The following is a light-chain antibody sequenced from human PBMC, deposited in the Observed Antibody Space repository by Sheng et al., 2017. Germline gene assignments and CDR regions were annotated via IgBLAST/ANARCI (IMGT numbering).Light chain of an antibody. V-gene: IGKV1-39*01. J-gene: IGKJ4*01. Sequence: QMTQSPSSLSASVGDRVTITCRSSQSVRSYLNWYQQKPGKAPKLLIYGAFSLQSGVPSRFSGSGSGTDFTLTISSLQPEDFAIYYCQQTNSFPLTFGGGTKVEIK. CDR1: QSVRSY. CDR3: QQTNSFPLT. CDR2: GAF.